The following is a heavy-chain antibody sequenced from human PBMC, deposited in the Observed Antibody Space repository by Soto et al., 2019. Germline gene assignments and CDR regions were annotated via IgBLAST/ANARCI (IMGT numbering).Heavy chain of an antibody. V-gene: IGHV1-18*04. CDR1: GYIFRNYY. J-gene: IGHJ4*02. CDR2: ISAYNGNT. CDR3: ARGRNYYGDY. D-gene: IGHD1-1*01. Sequence: QVQLVQSGAEVKKPGASVKVACKSSGYIFRNYYITWVRQAPGQGLEWMGWISAYNGNTNYAKKVQGRVTMTTDTSTSTAYMELRSLRFDDTAVYYCARGRNYYGDYWGQGTLVTVSS.